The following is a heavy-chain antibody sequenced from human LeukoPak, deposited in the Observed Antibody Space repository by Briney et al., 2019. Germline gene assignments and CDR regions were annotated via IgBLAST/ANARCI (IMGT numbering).Heavy chain of an antibody. V-gene: IGHV3-33*08. CDR2: IWYDGSNK. CDR3: VRWGDNKAFDY. D-gene: IGHD2-21*01. CDR1: GFTFSSYA. Sequence: GGSLRLSCAASGFTFSSYAMSWVRQAPGKGLEWVAVIWYDGSNKYYADSVKARFTISRDNSKNTLYLQLSSLRAEDTAVYYCVRWGDNKAFDYWGQGTLVTVSS. J-gene: IGHJ4*02.